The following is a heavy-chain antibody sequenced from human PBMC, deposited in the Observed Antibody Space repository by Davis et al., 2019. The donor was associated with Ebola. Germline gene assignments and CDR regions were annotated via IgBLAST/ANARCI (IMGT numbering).Heavy chain of an antibody. CDR3: ASLNLLWFGELLLFY. V-gene: IGHV1-8*02. Sequence: AASVKVSCKASGYTFTTYAMNWVRQAPGQGLEWMGWMNPNSGNTGYAQKFQGRVTMTRNTSISTAYMELSSLRSEDTAVYYCASLNLLWFGELLLFYWGQGTLVTVSS. CDR1: GYTFTTYA. J-gene: IGHJ4*02. D-gene: IGHD3-10*01. CDR2: MNPNSGNT.